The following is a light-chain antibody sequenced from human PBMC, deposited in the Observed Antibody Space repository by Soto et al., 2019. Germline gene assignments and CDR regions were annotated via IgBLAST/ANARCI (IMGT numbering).Light chain of an antibody. CDR3: QQYDNWPRT. CDR1: QSVSTN. CDR2: SAF. Sequence: EIVMTQSPATLSLSPGERATLSCRASQSVSTNLAWYQQKPGQAPRLLIYSAFTRATGFPARFSASGSGTEFTLTISSLQSEDFAVYYCQQYDNWPRTFGQGTKVDIK. J-gene: IGKJ1*01. V-gene: IGKV3-15*01.